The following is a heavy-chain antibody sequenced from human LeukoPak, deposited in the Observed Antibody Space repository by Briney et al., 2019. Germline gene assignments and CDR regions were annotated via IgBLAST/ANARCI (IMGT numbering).Heavy chain of an antibody. V-gene: IGHV4-4*07. D-gene: IGHD3-10*01. CDR2: IYTSGTT. Sequence: SETLSLTCTVSGGSISSYYWSWIRQPAGKGVEWIGRIYTSGTTNYNPSLKSRVTMSVDTSKNQFSLKLSSVTAADTAVFYCARETYYYGSGRPRNFDYWGQGTLVTVSS. CDR1: GGSISSYY. CDR3: ARETYYYGSGRPRNFDY. J-gene: IGHJ4*02.